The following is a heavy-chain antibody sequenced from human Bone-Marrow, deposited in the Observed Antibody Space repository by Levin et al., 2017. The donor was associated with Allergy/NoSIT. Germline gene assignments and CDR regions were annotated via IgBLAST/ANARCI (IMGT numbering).Heavy chain of an antibody. D-gene: IGHD3-16*01. V-gene: IGHV4-59*12. CDR3: ARELMIGRVIDAFDI. CDR1: GVSISSYS. CDR2: IYYSGSI. Sequence: KTSETLSLTCTVSGVSISSYSWSWIRQPPGKGLEWIGYIYYSGSIEYNPSLKNRVTISVDTSQNQFSLKLSSVTAADTAVYYCARELMIGRVIDAFDIWGQGTMVTVPS. J-gene: IGHJ3*02.